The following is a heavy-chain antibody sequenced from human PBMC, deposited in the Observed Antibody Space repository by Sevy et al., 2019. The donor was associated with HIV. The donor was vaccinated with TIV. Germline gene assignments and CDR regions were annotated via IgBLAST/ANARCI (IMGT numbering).Heavy chain of an antibody. CDR1: GFTFSSYS. V-gene: IGHV3-21*01. Sequence: GSLRLSCAASGFTFSSYSMNWVRQAPGKGLEWVSSISSSTSSIYYADSVKGRFTISRDNAKNSLYLQMNSLRAEDTAVYYCAREMVYYGSGSYSDYWGLGTLVTVSS. CDR3: AREMVYYGSGSYSDY. J-gene: IGHJ4*02. D-gene: IGHD3-10*01. CDR2: ISSSTSSI.